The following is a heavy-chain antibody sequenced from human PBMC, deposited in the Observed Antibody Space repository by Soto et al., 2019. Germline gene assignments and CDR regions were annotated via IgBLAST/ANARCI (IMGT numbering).Heavy chain of an antibody. D-gene: IGHD2-2*01. CDR3: ARLYSTSWFFLDH. Sequence: GGSLRLSCAASGFIFSDYFMYWVRQAPGKGLEYVSVISSDGGTTYYANSVKGRFTISRDNSKNTLYLQMGSLRAEDMAVYYCARLYSTSWFFLDHWGQGTLVTVSS. J-gene: IGHJ4*02. CDR2: ISSDGGTT. V-gene: IGHV3-64*01. CDR1: GFIFSDYF.